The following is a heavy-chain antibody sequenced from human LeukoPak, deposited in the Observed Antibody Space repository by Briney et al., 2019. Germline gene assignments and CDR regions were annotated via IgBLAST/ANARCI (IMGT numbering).Heavy chain of an antibody. D-gene: IGHD2-2*01. Sequence: PGRSLRLSCAASGFTFSSYGMHWVRQAPGKGLEWVAVIRYDGSNKYYADSVKGRFTISRDNSKNTLYLQMNSLRAEDTAVYYCARESGDIVVVPAAIPHAFDIWGQGTMVTVSS. CDR2: IRYDGSNK. J-gene: IGHJ3*02. CDR1: GFTFSSYG. V-gene: IGHV3-33*01. CDR3: ARESGDIVVVPAAIPHAFDI.